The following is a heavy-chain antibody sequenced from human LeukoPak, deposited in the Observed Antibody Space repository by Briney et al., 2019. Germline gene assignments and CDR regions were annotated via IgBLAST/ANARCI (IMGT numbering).Heavy chain of an antibody. J-gene: IGHJ3*02. Sequence: GGSLRLSCAASGFTFSNYGMNWVRQAPGKGLEWVSTISGRSDSTYYADSVRGRFTISRDNSKDTLYLQLNYLRAEDTAVYYCAKASGYYYDSSGYYLGAFDIWGPGTMVTVSS. CDR2: ISGRSDST. D-gene: IGHD3-22*01. V-gene: IGHV3-23*01. CDR3: AKASGYYYDSSGYYLGAFDI. CDR1: GFTFSNYG.